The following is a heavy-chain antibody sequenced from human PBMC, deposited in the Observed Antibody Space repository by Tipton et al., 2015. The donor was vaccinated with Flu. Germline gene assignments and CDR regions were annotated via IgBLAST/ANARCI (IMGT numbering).Heavy chain of an antibody. CDR1: GGSISSYY. V-gene: IGHV4-59*12. D-gene: IGHD1-26*01. Sequence: TLSLTCTVSGGSISSYYWSWIRQPPGKGLEWIGYIYYSGSTNYNPSLKSRVTISVDTSKNQFSLKLSSVTAADTAVYYCARGLSGSYLSSGDYWGQGTLVTVSS. CDR3: ARGLSGSYLSSGDY. J-gene: IGHJ4*02. CDR2: IYYSGST.